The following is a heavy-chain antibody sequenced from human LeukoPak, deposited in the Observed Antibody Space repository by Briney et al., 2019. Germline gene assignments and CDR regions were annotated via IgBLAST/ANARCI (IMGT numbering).Heavy chain of an antibody. Sequence: PGGSLRLSCAAPGFSFSSYWMHWVRQAPGEGLVWVSHINGGGSTTRYADSVKGRLTISRDNAKNTLYLQMNSLRAEDTAVYYCARGGGHSYDYHHYWGQGTLVTVSS. CDR1: GFSFSSYW. V-gene: IGHV3-74*01. CDR3: ARGGGHSYDYHHY. J-gene: IGHJ4*02. CDR2: INGGGSTT. D-gene: IGHD3-16*01.